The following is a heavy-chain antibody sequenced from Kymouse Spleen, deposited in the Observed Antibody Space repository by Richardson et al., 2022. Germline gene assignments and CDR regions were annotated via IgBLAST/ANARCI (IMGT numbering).Heavy chain of an antibody. CDR3: ARGGCTNGVCYNWFDP. CDR2: IYYSGST. V-gene: IGHV4-39*01. D-gene: IGHD2-8*01. CDR1: GGSISSSSYY. Sequence: QLQLQESGPGLVKPSETLSLTCTVSGGSISSSSYYWGWIRQPPGKGLEWIGSIYYSGSTYYNPSLKSRVTISVDTSKNQFSLKLSSVTAADTAVYYCARGGCTNGVCYNWFDPWGQGTLVTVSS. J-gene: IGHJ5*02.